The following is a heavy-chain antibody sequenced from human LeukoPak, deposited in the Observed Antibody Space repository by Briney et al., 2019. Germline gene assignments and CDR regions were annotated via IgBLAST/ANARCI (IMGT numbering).Heavy chain of an antibody. V-gene: IGHV4-34*01. J-gene: IGHJ4*02. D-gene: IGHD3-10*01. CDR1: GGSFSGYY. CDR3: ARGGSEYRCGEFSPPAY. Sequence: PSETLSLTCAVYGGSFSGYYWSWIRQPPGKGLEWIGEINHSGSTNYNPSLKSRVTISVDTSKNQFSLKLSSVTAADTAVYYCARGGSEYRCGEFSPPAYWGQGTLVTVSS. CDR2: INHSGST.